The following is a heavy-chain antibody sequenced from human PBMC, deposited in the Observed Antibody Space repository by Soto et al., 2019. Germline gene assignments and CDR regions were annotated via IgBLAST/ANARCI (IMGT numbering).Heavy chain of an antibody. CDR1: GASISSSRSY. Sequence: ETLSLTCTVSGASISSSRSYWGWVRQPPGKGLEWIVSFYYTGGTYSTYYNPSLKSRVTISVDTSKSQFSLNLRSVTAADTAVYYCASPRQGNYDFLSGYYALDYWGQGTLVTVSS. CDR3: ASPRQGNYDFLSGYYALDY. D-gene: IGHD3-3*01. J-gene: IGHJ4*02. V-gene: IGHV4-39*01. CDR2: FYYTGGT.